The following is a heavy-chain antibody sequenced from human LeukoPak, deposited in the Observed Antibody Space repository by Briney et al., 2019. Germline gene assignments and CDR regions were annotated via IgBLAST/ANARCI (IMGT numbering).Heavy chain of an antibody. CDR3: ARVGATPVDY. Sequence: SETLSLTCAVYGGSFSGYYWSWIRQPPGKGLEWIGEINHSGSTNYNPSLKSRATISVDTSKNQFSLKLSSVTAADTAVYYCARVGATPVDYWGQGTLVTVSS. CDR1: GGSFSGYY. D-gene: IGHD1-26*01. J-gene: IGHJ4*02. V-gene: IGHV4-34*01. CDR2: INHSGST.